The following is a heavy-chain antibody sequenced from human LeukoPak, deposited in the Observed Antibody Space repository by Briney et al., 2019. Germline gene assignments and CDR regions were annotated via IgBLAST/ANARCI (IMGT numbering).Heavy chain of an antibody. CDR1: GFTFSYVW. CDR3: TTYGDYEGLIDY. D-gene: IGHD4-17*01. Sequence: GGSLRLSCAASGFTFSYVWMSWVRQAPGKGLEWVGRIKSKTDGGTTDYAAPVKGRFTISRDDSKNTLYLQMNSLKTEDTAVYYCTTYGDYEGLIDYWGQGTLVTVSS. J-gene: IGHJ4*02. V-gene: IGHV3-15*01. CDR2: IKSKTDGGTT.